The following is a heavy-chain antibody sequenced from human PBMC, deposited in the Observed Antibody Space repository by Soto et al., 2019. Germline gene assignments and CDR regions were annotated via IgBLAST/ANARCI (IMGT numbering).Heavy chain of an antibody. CDR1: GYSFASYW. Sequence: GESLKISCKGFGYSFASYWIGCVRQMPGKGLEWMGIIYPGDSKTKYSPSFQGQVAISADKSTSTAYLQWSSLKASDTAMYYCARRRERSTVDYWGQGTLVTVSS. V-gene: IGHV5-51*01. CDR3: ARRRERSTVDY. CDR2: IYPGDSKT. J-gene: IGHJ4*02. D-gene: IGHD2-2*01.